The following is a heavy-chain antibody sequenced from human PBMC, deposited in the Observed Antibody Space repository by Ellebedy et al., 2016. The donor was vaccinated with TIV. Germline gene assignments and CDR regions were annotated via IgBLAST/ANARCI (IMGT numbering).Heavy chain of an antibody. V-gene: IGHV3-33*08. D-gene: IGHD5-24*01. Sequence: GESLKISCAASGFTFNSYGMHWVRQAPGRGLEWVAVVWYDGSNKYYADSVKGRFTISRDNSKNTVFLQMNSLRADDTAVYYCARGPEMAHFDYWGQGTLVTVSS. CDR2: VWYDGSNK. CDR3: ARGPEMAHFDY. J-gene: IGHJ4*02. CDR1: GFTFNSYG.